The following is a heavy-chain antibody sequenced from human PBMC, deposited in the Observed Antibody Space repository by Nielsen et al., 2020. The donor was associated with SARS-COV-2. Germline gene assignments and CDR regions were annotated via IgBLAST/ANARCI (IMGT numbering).Heavy chain of an antibody. CDR1: GFTFSSYA. J-gene: IGHJ4*02. Sequence: GESLKISCAASGFTFSSYAMSWVRQAPGKGLEWVSAISGSGGSTYYADSVSGRFTISRDSAKNSLYLQMDRLKVEDTAVYFCARDQVAAAGNFYFDFWGQGTLVTVSS. V-gene: IGHV3-23*01. CDR3: ARDQVAAAGNFYFDF. D-gene: IGHD6-13*01. CDR2: ISGSGGST.